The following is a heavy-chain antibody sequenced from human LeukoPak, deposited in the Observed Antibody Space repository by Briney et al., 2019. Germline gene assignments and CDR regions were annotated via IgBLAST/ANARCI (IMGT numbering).Heavy chain of an antibody. CDR3: VRDFDGRNDYFDGVRFDY. D-gene: IGHD3-16*01. V-gene: IGHV3-30*01. CDR2: ISYGGN. CDR1: GFTFTDYV. Sequence: PGGSLRLPCAASGFTFTDYVMHWVRQAPGKGLENVARISYGGNNADSVRGRFTISRDDSKNTLYLEMNNLRAEDTSVYYCVRDFDGRNDYFDGVRFDYWGLGTLVTVSS. J-gene: IGHJ4*02.